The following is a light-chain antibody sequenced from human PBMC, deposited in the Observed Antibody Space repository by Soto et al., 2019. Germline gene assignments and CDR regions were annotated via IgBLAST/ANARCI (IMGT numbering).Light chain of an antibody. J-gene: IGKJ5*01. Sequence: DIQMTQSPSTLSASVGDTVTVTCRASQSVSGWLAWYQQKPGGAPKLLIYDASSLPSALPSRFSGRGSGTEFTLTISSLQPDDFATYYCQQYNSFSITFGQGTRLEI. CDR2: DAS. V-gene: IGKV1-5*01. CDR3: QQYNSFSIT. CDR1: QSVSGW.